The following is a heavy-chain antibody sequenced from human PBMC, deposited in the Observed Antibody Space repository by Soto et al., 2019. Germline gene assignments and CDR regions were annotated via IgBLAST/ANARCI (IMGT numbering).Heavy chain of an antibody. V-gene: IGHV4-59*08. Sequence: QVQLQESGPGLVKPSETLSLTCTVSGGSINSYYWSWIRQPPGEGLEWIGYVYYTGSTKYSPSLKRRLTISVDTSRNQFSLKLSSVTAADTAVYYCARHRARFDILVGIDYWGQGTLVTVSS. CDR1: GGSINSYY. J-gene: IGHJ4*02. CDR2: VYYTGST. CDR3: ARHRARFDILVGIDY. D-gene: IGHD3-9*01.